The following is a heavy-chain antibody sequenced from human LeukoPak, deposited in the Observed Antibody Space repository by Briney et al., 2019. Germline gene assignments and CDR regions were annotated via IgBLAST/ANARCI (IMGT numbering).Heavy chain of an antibody. CDR3: TTLASRSPYYYYGMDV. Sequence: GGSLRLSCAASGFTFSNAWMTWVRQAPGEGLEWVGRIKSKFDGGTTDYAAPVKGRFTISRDDSRNTLYLQMGSLKTEDTAVYYCTTLASRSPYYYYGMDVWGQGTTVTVSS. CDR2: IKSKFDGGTT. J-gene: IGHJ6*02. CDR1: GFTFSNAW. V-gene: IGHV3-15*01.